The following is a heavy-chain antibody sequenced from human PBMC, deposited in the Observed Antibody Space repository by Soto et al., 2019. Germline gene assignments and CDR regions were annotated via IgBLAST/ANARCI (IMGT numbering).Heavy chain of an antibody. CDR3: ARAGHTIFGVVYYYYMDV. Sequence: ASVKLSCKASGYTFTSYGISWVRQAPGQGLEWMGWTSAYNGNTNYAQKLQGRVTMTTDTSTSTAYMELRSLRSDDTAVYYCARAGHTIFGVVYYYYMDVWGKGTTVTVSS. V-gene: IGHV1-18*01. J-gene: IGHJ6*03. CDR1: GYTFTSYG. CDR2: TSAYNGNT. D-gene: IGHD3-3*01.